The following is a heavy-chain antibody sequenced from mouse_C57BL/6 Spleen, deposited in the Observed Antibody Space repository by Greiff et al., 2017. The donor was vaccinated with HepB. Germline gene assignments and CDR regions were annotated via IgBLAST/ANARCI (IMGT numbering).Heavy chain of an antibody. V-gene: IGHV1-55*01. CDR2: IYPGSGST. CDR1: GYTFTSYW. J-gene: IGHJ3*01. D-gene: IGHD4-1*01. Sequence: QVHVKQSGAELVKPGASVKMSCKASGYTFTSYWITWVKQRPGQGLEWIGDIYPGSGSTNYNEKFKSKATLTVDTSSSTAYMQLSSLTSEDSAVYYCANSEGKNWDVRFAYWGQGTLVTVSA. CDR3: ANSEGKNWDVRFAY.